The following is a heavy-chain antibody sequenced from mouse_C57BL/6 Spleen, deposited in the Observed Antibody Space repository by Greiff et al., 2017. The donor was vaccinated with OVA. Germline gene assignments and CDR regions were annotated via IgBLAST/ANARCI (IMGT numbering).Heavy chain of an antibody. CDR3: ARGGAYSNYVGFAY. Sequence: EVQLQQSGPGLVKPSQSLSLTCSVTGYSITSGYYWNWIRQFPGNKLEWMGYISYDGSNNYNPSLKNRISITRDTSKNQFFLKLNSVTTEDTATYYCARGGAYSNYVGFAYWGQGTLVTVSA. CDR1: GYSITSGYY. D-gene: IGHD2-5*01. V-gene: IGHV3-6*01. J-gene: IGHJ3*01. CDR2: ISYDGSN.